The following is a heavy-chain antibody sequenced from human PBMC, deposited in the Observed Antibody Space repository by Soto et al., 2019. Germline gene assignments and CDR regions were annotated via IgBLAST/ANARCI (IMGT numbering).Heavy chain of an antibody. CDR1: GFTFSGDW. Sequence: GGSLRLSCAASGFTFSGDWMHWVRQAAEKGLVWVSRINMDGSSTNYADTVKGRFTISRDNAKNKLYLQMNSLRVDDTAVYYCARDRKKPIGWFDPWGQGTLVTVSS. CDR2: INMDGSST. V-gene: IGHV3-74*01. D-gene: IGHD2-21*01. CDR3: ARDRKKPIGWFDP. J-gene: IGHJ5*02.